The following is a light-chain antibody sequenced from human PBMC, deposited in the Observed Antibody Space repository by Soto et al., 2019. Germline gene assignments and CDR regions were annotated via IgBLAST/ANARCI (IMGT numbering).Light chain of an antibody. V-gene: IGLV2-8*01. Sequence: QSALTQPPSASGSPGQSVTISCTGTSNDVGNYNYVSWYQQHPGKAPKVLISEVSKRPSGVPDRFSGSKSGIMASLTVSGLQAEDEADYYCSSYSGTNNLLIFGGGTKLTVL. J-gene: IGLJ2*01. CDR1: SNDVGNYNY. CDR3: SSYSGTNNLLI. CDR2: EVS.